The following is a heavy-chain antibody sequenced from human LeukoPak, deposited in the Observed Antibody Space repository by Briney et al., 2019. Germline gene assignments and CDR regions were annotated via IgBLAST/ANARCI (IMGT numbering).Heavy chain of an antibody. CDR1: GYSISSGYY. D-gene: IGHD3-10*01. CDR2: MSHNRGT. CDR3: ASYYASGVSAYNYYGMGV. Sequence: SETLSLTCAVSGYSISSGYYWGWIRQPPGKGLEWIGSMSHNRGTYYNPSLKSRVTISMETSKNQFSLRLSSVTAADTAVYYCASYYASGVSAYNYYGMGVWGKGTTVTVSS. V-gene: IGHV4-38-2*01. J-gene: IGHJ6*04.